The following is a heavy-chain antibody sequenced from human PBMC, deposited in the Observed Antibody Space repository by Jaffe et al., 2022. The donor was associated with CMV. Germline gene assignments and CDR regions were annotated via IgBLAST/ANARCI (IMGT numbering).Heavy chain of an antibody. CDR3: ARGGGGYSGYRFDS. CDR2: IHFSGST. V-gene: IGHV4-31*03. D-gene: IGHD5-12*01. Sequence: QVQLQESGPGLVKASQTLSLTCTVSGGSISSGDYYWNWIRQHPGKGLEWIGYIHFSGSTYYNPSLKSRVTTSLDTSKNQFSLKLSSVTAADTALYYCARGGGGYSGYRFDSWGQGTLVTVSS. J-gene: IGHJ4*02. CDR1: GGSISSGDYY.